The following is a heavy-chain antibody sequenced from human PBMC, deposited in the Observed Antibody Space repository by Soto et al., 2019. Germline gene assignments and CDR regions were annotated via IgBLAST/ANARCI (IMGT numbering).Heavy chain of an antibody. Sequence: GGSLRLSCAASGFTLSSYEMNWVRQAPGKGLEWVSYISSSGSTIYYADSVKGRFTISRDNAKNSLYLQMNSLRAGDTAVYYCARDNYYDSSGYYYFSGNDYWGQGTLVTVSS. J-gene: IGHJ4*02. D-gene: IGHD3-22*01. CDR1: GFTLSSYE. V-gene: IGHV3-48*03. CDR3: ARDNYYDSSGYYYFSGNDY. CDR2: ISSSGSTI.